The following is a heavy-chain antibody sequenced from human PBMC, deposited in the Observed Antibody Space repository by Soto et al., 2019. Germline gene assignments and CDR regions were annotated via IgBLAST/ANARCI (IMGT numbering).Heavy chain of an antibody. CDR2: ISSSSSYI. V-gene: IGHV3-21*01. J-gene: IGHJ6*02. CDR3: ARDFNVTMVRGVMFGDYYYYGMDV. CDR1: GFTFSSYS. D-gene: IGHD3-10*01. Sequence: PGGSLRLSCAASGFTFSSYSMNWVRQAPGKGLEWVSSISSSSSYIYYADSVKGRFTISRDNAKNSLYLQMNSLRAEDTAVYYCARDFNVTMVRGVMFGDYYYYGMDVWGQGTTVTVSS.